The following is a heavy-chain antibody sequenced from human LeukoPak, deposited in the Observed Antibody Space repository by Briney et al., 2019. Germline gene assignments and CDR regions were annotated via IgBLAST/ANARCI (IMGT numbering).Heavy chain of an antibody. CDR1: GSTFSSYS. V-gene: IGHV3-21*01. CDR2: ISSSSSYI. J-gene: IGHJ4*02. D-gene: IGHD6-19*01. CDR3: ARDYYPGIAVAGTTDY. Sequence: PGGSLRLSCAASGSTFSSYSMTWVRQAPGKGLEWVSSISSSSSYIYYADSVKGRFTISRDNAKNSLYLQMNSLRAEDTAVYYCARDYYPGIAVAGTTDYWGQGTLVTVSS.